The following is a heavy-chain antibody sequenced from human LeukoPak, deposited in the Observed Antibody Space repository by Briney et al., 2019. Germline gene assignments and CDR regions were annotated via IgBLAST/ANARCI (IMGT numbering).Heavy chain of an antibody. V-gene: IGHV2-5*01. CDR3: AHRLALSGGWYFDY. Sequence: SGPTLVKPTQTLTLTCTFSGFSLRSRGVGVGWIRQPREKALEWLAAIYWNDDKHYSPSLKSRLTVTKDTSKNQVVLTMTNMDPVDTATYYCAHRLALSGGWYFDYWGQGTLVTVSS. CDR2: IYWNDDK. J-gene: IGHJ4*02. D-gene: IGHD6-19*01. CDR1: GFSLRSRGVG.